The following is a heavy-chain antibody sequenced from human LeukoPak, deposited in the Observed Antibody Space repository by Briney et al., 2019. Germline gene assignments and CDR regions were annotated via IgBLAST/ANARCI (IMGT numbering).Heavy chain of an antibody. CDR3: ARAGDFSYYDFWSGAGGDYYYYMDV. J-gene: IGHJ6*03. D-gene: IGHD3-3*01. CDR1: GFTFSSYE. CDR2: ISSSGSTI. V-gene: IGHV3-48*03. Sequence: PGGSLRLSCAASGFTFSSYEMNWVRQAPGKGLEWVSYISSSGSTIYYADSVKGRFTISRDNAKNSLYLQMNSLRAEDTAVYYCARAGDFSYYDFWSGAGGDYYYYMDVWGKGTTVTVSS.